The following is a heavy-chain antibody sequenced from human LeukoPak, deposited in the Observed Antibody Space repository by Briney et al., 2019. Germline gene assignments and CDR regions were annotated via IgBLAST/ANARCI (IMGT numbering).Heavy chain of an antibody. CDR2: ISGSGGST. V-gene: IGHV3-23*01. Sequence: PGGSLRLSCVATGFTFSSYAMTRVRQAPGKGLEWVSDISGSGGSTYYADSVKGRFTISRDNSKNTLYLQMNSLRAEDTAVYYCAKVLRYFDWLSSDAFDIWGQGTMVTVSS. J-gene: IGHJ3*02. D-gene: IGHD3-9*01. CDR3: AKVLRYFDWLSSDAFDI. CDR1: GFTFSSYA.